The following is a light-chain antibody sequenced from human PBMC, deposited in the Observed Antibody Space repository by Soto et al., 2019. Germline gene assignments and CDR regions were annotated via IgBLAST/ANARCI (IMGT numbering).Light chain of an antibody. J-gene: IGKJ1*01. CDR2: GAS. CDR1: QSVSSN. Sequence: EIVMAQSPATLSVSPGGRATLDCRASQSVSSNLAWYQQKPGQAPRLLMYGASTRATGIPARFSGSGSGTEFTLTISSLQSEDFAVYYCQQYNNWPRTFGQGTKVDI. CDR3: QQYNNWPRT. V-gene: IGKV3-15*01.